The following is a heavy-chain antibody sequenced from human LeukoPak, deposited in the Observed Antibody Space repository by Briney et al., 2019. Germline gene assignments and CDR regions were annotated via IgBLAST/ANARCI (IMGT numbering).Heavy chain of an antibody. J-gene: IGHJ3*02. CDR1: GGSISSSSYY. V-gene: IGHV4-39*07. Sequence: PSETLSLTCTVSGGSISSSSYYWGWIRQPPGKGLEWIGSIYYSGSTYYNPSLKSRVTMSVDTSKNQFSLKLSSVTAADTAVYFCARDGLRPYAFDIWGQGTMVTVSS. CDR3: ARDGLRPYAFDI. CDR2: IYYSGST.